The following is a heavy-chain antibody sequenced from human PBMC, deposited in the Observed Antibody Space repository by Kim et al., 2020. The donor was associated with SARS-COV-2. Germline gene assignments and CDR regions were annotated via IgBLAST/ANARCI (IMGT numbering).Heavy chain of an antibody. CDR1: GFAVSSSY. V-gene: IGHV3-53*01. J-gene: IGHJ4*02. CDR2: FYTGGTI. Sequence: GGSLRLSRAASGFAVSSSYMTWVRQAPGKGLEWVSVFYTGGTIYYADSVKGRFTISRDKAKNTLDLQMNSLRVDDTAVYYCARANILSGYYNDYWGQGTL. D-gene: IGHD3-9*01. CDR3: ARANILSGYYNDY.